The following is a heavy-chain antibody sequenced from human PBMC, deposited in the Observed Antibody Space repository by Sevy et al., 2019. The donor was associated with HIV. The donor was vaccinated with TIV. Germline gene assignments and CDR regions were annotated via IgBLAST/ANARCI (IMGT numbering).Heavy chain of an antibody. CDR1: GFTFSSYS. V-gene: IGHV3-48*02. CDR2: ISSSSSTI. CDR3: ARASTEVNYYGSGSYLGY. J-gene: IGHJ4*02. Sequence: GGSLRLSCAASGFTFSSYSMNWVRQAPGKGLEWVSYISSSSSTIYYADSVKGRFTISRDNAKNSLYLQMNSLRDEDTVVYYCARASTEVNYYGSGSYLGYWGQGTLVTVSS. D-gene: IGHD3-10*01.